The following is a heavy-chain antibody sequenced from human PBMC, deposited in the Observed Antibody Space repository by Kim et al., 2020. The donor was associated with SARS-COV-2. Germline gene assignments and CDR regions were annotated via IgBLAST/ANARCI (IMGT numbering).Heavy chain of an antibody. V-gene: IGHV3-23*01. CDR3: AKGRRIVGATPFDY. Sequence: ADSVNGRFTISRDNSKNTLYLQMNSLRAEDTAVYYCAKGRRIVGATPFDYWGQGTLVTVSS. D-gene: IGHD1-26*01. J-gene: IGHJ4*02.